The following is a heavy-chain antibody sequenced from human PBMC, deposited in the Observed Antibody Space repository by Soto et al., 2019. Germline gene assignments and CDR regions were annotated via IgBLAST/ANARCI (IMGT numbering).Heavy chain of an antibody. V-gene: IGHV3-23*01. Sequence: QTGGSLRLSCAASGFTFTSYAMSWVRQAPGKGLEWVAIISGSAGRTYYADSVKGRFTISRDNSKNTLYLQMNSLRAEDTAVYHCAKVTSARVFYFGLDVWGQGTTVTVSS. CDR1: GFTFTSYA. D-gene: IGHD2-2*01. J-gene: IGHJ6*02. CDR2: ISGSAGRT. CDR3: AKVTSARVFYFGLDV.